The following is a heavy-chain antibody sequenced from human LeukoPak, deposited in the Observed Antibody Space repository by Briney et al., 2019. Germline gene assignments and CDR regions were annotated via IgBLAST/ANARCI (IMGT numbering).Heavy chain of an antibody. CDR2: TYVTGST. Sequence: SETLSLTSTVSGGSIINYYWSWIRQPAGPGLEWGGRTYVTGSTIYNPSLQSRLSMSVDTSKNQFSLRLTSVTAADTAVYYCAIYYDSSSYYQGYFDLWGRGTLVTVSA. CDR1: GGSIINYY. CDR3: AIYYDSSSYYQGYFDL. D-gene: IGHD3-22*01. V-gene: IGHV4-4*07. J-gene: IGHJ2*01.